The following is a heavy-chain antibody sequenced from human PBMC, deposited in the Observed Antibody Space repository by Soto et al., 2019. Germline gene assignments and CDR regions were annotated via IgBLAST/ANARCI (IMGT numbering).Heavy chain of an antibody. V-gene: IGHV4-39*01. Sequence: SETLSLTCSVSGGSIIGRGCYCRWIHQHPGQGLGWVGRIDFSGSTYYNPSLKSRVTISVDTSKNQFSLKLSSVTAADTAVYYCARGGVRYYYFWSGYYSGTPPGHYGMDVWGQGTTVTVSS. CDR2: IDFSGST. CDR3: ARGGVRYYYFWSGYYSGTPPGHYGMDV. CDR1: GGSIIGRGCY. J-gene: IGHJ6*01. D-gene: IGHD3-3*01.